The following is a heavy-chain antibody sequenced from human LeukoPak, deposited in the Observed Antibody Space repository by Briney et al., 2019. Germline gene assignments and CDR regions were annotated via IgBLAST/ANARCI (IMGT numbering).Heavy chain of an antibody. J-gene: IGHJ4*02. V-gene: IGHV3-7*01. D-gene: IGHD2-15*01. CDR1: GFTFSRYW. CDR3: ARDRNRGGPLDY. CDR2: IKQDGSEK. Sequence: GGSLRLSCAASGFTFSRYWMSWVRQAPGKGLEWVANIKQDGSEKYYVDFVKGRFIISRDNAKNSLHLQMNSLRAEDTAVYYCARDRNRGGPLDYWGQGTLVTVSS.